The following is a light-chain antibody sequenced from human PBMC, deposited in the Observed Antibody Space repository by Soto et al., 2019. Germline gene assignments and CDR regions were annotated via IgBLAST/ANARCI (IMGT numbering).Light chain of an antibody. CDR3: QQHVNWPPT. CDR1: QSVSMS. V-gene: IGKV3-11*01. J-gene: IGKJ4*01. Sequence: EIVLTQSPATLSLSPGERATLSCRASQSVSMSLTWYQQKLGQTPRLLIFDSSNRATGIPARFSGSGSGTDFTLTISSLEPEDFAVYYCQQHVNWPPTFGGGTKVEIK. CDR2: DSS.